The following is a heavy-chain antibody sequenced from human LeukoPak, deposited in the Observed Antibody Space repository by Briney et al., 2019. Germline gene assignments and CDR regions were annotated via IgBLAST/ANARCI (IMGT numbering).Heavy chain of an antibody. CDR3: ASGGTHTALFDS. CDR2: MNPNSGKT. V-gene: IGHV1-8*01. Sequence: GAAVNVSFKASGYTFTRYDINWVRQASGQGLEGMGWMNPNSGKTGYAHKFQGGVTMTRNTSIRTAYMELSSLRAEDTAVYYWASGGTHTALFDSWGQGTLVTVSS. D-gene: IGHD1-7*01. J-gene: IGHJ4*02. CDR1: GYTFTRYD.